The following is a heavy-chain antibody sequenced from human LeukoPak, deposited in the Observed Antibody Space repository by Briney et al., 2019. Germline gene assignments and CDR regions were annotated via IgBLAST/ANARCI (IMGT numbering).Heavy chain of an antibody. CDR1: GFTFSSYS. J-gene: IGHJ4*02. CDR2: ISSSSSTI. D-gene: IGHD3-22*01. V-gene: IGHV3-48*01. Sequence: PGGSLRLSCAASGFTFSSYSMNWVRQAPGKGLEWVSYISSSSSTIYYADSVKGRFTISRDNAKNSLYLQMNSLRAEDTAVYYCARDARYYYDSSGYYYWGQGTLVTVSS. CDR3: ARDARYYYDSSGYYY.